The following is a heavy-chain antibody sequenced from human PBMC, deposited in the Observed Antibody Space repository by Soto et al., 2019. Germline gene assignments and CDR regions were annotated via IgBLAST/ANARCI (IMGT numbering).Heavy chain of an antibody. CDR1: GFRFDDYA. V-gene: IGHV3-9*01. Sequence: PGGSLRLSCAASGFRFDDYAMHWVRQAPGKGLEWVSGISWSSGSIGYAASVKGRFTISRDNDGNSLFLQMNGLRSDDTVLYYCARTTVTTGFYYGMDLWGQGTMVTVSS. J-gene: IGHJ6*02. CDR3: ARTTVTTGFYYGMDL. CDR2: ISWSSGSI. D-gene: IGHD4-17*01.